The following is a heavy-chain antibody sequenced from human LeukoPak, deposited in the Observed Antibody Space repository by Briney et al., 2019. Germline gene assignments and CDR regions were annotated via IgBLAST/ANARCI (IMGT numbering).Heavy chain of an antibody. CDR2: IYSSGST. CDR1: GYSISSGYY. V-gene: IGHV4-38-2*02. CDR3: ARDAYGSYYYDSSGYWPPYYYYYYMDV. D-gene: IGHD3-22*01. J-gene: IGHJ6*03. Sequence: PSETLSLTCAVSGYSISSGYYWGWIRQPPGKGLEWIGSIYSSGSTYSNPSLKSRVTISVDTSKNQFSLKLSSVTAADTAVYYCARDAYGSYYYDSSGYWPPYYYYYYMDVWGKGTTVTVSS.